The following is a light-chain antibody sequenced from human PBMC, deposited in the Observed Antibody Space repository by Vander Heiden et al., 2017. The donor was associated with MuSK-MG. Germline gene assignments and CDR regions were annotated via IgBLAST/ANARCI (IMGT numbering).Light chain of an antibody. CDR1: QSVSSSY. Sequence: EIVLTQSQGTLSLSPGERATLSCRASQSVSSSYLAWYQQKPGQTPRLLIDGASSRAIGIPDRFSGSGSETDFTLTSSRREHEDFAVYYGQQDCSSHTFGGGTKVEIK. CDR3: QQDCSSHT. V-gene: IGKV3-20*01. J-gene: IGKJ4*01. CDR2: GAS.